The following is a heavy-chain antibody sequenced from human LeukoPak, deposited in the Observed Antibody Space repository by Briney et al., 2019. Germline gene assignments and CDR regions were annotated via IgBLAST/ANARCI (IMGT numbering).Heavy chain of an antibody. V-gene: IGHV4-39*01. CDR3: ARRSEFDNTHYHYFDY. CDR1: GGSIDSRSYY. CDR2: IYHSGST. Sequence: PSETLSLTCPVSGGSIDSRSYYWDWILQAPGKGLEWIGTIYHSGSTEYNPSLKSRVAIFVDTSKNQFSLILHSVAAADTAVYYCARRSEFDNTHYHYFDYWGQGALVTVSS. J-gene: IGHJ4*02. D-gene: IGHD2-15*01.